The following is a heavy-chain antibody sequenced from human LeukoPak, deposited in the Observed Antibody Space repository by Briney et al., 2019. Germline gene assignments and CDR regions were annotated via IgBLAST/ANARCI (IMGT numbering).Heavy chain of an antibody. Sequence: GGSLRLPCAASGFTFDDYAMHWVRQAPGKGLEWVSGISWNSGSIGYADSVKGRFTISRDNAKNSLYLQMNSLRAEDTALYYCAKGATVSYYYYGMDVWGQGTTVTVSS. J-gene: IGHJ6*02. CDR2: ISWNSGSI. V-gene: IGHV3-9*01. CDR1: GFTFDDYA. D-gene: IGHD4-11*01. CDR3: AKGATVSYYYYGMDV.